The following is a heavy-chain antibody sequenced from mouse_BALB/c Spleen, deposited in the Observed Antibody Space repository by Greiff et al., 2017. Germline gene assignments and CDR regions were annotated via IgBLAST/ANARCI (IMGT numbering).Heavy chain of an antibody. V-gene: IGHV5-6-5*01. CDR2: ISSGGST. D-gene: IGHD2-1*01. CDR1: GFTFSSYA. Sequence: EVMLVESGGGLVKPGGSLKLSCAASGFTFSSYAMSWVRQTPEKRLEWVASISSGGSTYYPDSVKGRFTISRDNARNILYQQMSSLRSEDTAMYYCAREGDYGNYAFDYWGQGTTLTVSS. CDR3: AREGDYGNYAFDY. J-gene: IGHJ2*01.